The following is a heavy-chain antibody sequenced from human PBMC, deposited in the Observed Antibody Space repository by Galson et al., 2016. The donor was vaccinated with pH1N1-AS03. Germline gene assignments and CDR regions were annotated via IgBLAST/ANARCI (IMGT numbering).Heavy chain of an antibody. CDR1: GGSMRSSNYY. Sequence: LSLTCSVSGGSMRSSNYYWGWLRQPPGKGLEWIGPVYYSGTTSVNPSLESRVTMSVDTSNNQFSLRMSSVTAADSAVYYCVSQIMSAPRIGVVYYGMDLWGQGTSVTISS. V-gene: IGHV4-39*01. J-gene: IGHJ6*02. CDR3: VSQIMSAPRIGVVYYGMDL. CDR2: VYYSGTT. D-gene: IGHD5/OR15-5a*01.